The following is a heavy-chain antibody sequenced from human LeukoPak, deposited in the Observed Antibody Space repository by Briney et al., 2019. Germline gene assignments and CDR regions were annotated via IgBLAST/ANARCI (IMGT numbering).Heavy chain of an antibody. CDR1: GFTFRSNA. CDR3: ARGWDNNDSSGYSA. D-gene: IGHD3-22*01. J-gene: IGHJ4*02. V-gene: IGHV3-30*04. Sequence: GGSLRLSCAACGFTFRSNAMHWVRQAPGKGLEWVAATSYDERNKYYGDSMRGRFTISRDNSKNTLYLQMNSLRVEDTALYYCARGWDNNDSSGYSAWGQGTLVTVSS. CDR2: TSYDERNK.